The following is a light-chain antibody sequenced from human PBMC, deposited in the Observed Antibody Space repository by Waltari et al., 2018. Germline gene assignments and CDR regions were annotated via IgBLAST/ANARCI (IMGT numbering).Light chain of an antibody. CDR1: TSNIGRNY. V-gene: IGLV1-47*01. CDR2: RND. Sequence: QSVLTQPPPASGNPGPRVTISCSGSTSNIGRNYVNGYQQFPGTAPKLLIYRNDQRPSGVPDRFSGSRSGTSASLAISGLRSGDEAYYYCAVWDDSLTGSWVFGGGTKVTFL. CDR3: AVWDDSLTGSWV. J-gene: IGLJ3*02.